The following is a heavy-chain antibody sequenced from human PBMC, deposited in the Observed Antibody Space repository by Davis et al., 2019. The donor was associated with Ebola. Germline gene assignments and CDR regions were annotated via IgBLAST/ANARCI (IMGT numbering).Heavy chain of an antibody. D-gene: IGHD3-22*01. CDR1: GFTFSSYA. Sequence: GESLKISCAASGFTFSSYAMHWVRQAPGKGLEWVAVISYDGSNKYYADSVKGRFTISRDNSKNTLYLQMNSLRAEDTAVYYCARGETYYYDSSGFDYWGQGTLVTVSS. J-gene: IGHJ4*02. CDR2: ISYDGSNK. V-gene: IGHV3-30-3*01. CDR3: ARGETYYYDSSGFDY.